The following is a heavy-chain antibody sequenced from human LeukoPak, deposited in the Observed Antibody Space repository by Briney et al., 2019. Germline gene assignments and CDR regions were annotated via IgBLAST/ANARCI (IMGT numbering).Heavy chain of an antibody. CDR3: AKGCTGSYSYSYLDV. D-gene: IGHD2-15*01. J-gene: IGHJ6*03. Sequence: GGTLRLSCAVSGFTFTSYGMHWVREAPGSRLERGAVIWYDGSNKYYADYVKGRFTSSRDNSKNTLYLQMNSLRAEDTAVYYCAKGCTGSYSYSYLDVWGKGTTVTVSS. V-gene: IGHV3-33*06. CDR2: IWYDGSNK. CDR1: GFTFTSYG.